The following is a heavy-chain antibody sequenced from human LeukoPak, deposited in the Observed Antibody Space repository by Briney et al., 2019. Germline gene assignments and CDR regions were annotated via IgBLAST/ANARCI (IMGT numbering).Heavy chain of an antibody. J-gene: IGHJ4*02. CDR2: IRGSGGST. Sequence: GGSLRLSCAASGFTFSSYAMSWLRQAPGKGLEWVSAIRGSGGSTYYADSVKGRFTISRDDSKNTLYLQMNSLRAEDTAVYYCAKAQELGNYEFFLFDYWGQGALVTVSS. CDR1: GFTFSSYA. CDR3: AKAQELGNYEFFLFDY. V-gene: IGHV3-23*01. D-gene: IGHD7-27*01.